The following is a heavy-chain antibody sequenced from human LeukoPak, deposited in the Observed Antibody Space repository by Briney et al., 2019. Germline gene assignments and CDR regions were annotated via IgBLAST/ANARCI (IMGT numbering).Heavy chain of an antibody. Sequence: SETLSLTCTVSGGSISSYYWSRIRQPPGKGLEWIGYIYYSGSTNYNPSLKSRVTISVDTSKNQFSLKLSSVTAADTAVYYCARHVTLWFPNNNWFDPWGQGTLVTVSS. CDR2: IYYSGST. J-gene: IGHJ5*02. D-gene: IGHD3-10*01. CDR1: GGSISSYY. CDR3: ARHVTLWFPNNNWFDP. V-gene: IGHV4-59*08.